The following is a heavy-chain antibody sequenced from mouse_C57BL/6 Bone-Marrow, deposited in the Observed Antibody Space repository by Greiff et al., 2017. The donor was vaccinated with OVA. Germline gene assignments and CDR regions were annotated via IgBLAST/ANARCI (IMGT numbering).Heavy chain of an antibody. J-gene: IGHJ2*01. CDR2: IYPGSGST. D-gene: IGHD1-1*01. V-gene: IGHV1-55*01. CDR1: GYTFTSYW. Sequence: QVQLQQSGAELVKPGASVKMSCKASGYTFTSYWITWVKQRPGQGLEWIGDIYPGSGSTNYNEKFKSKATLTVDTSSSTAYMQLSSLTSEDSAVYYCARGGPTVVAPYYFDYWGQGTTLTVSS. CDR3: ARGGPTVVAPYYFDY.